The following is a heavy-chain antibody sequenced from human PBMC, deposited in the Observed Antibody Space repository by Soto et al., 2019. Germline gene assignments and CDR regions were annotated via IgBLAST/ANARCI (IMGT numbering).Heavy chain of an antibody. CDR2: INPNGGST. CDR3: ARGLGSGDY. CDR1: GYTLTNFY. Sequence: QVQLVQSGAEVKKPGASVKVSCKASGYTLTNFYIHWVRQAPGQGLEWMGIINPNGGSTNYAHNVQGRVTITRDTSTSTVYMDLRSLRSEDTAVYYCARGLGSGDYRGRGNLVTVSS. D-gene: IGHD6-25*01. V-gene: IGHV1-46*03. J-gene: IGHJ4*02.